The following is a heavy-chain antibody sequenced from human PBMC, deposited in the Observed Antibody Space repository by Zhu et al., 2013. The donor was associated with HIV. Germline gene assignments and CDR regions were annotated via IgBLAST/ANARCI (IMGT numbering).Heavy chain of an antibody. V-gene: IGHV1-8*01. CDR1: GYTFTSYD. CDR3: ARGRPTTGTDY. J-gene: IGHJ4*02. CDR2: MNPNSGNT. Sequence: QVQLVQSGAEVKKPGASVKVFCKASGYTFTSYDINWVRQATGQGLEWMGWMNPNSGNTGYAQNFQGRVAMTSDISISTAYMELSSLRSEDTAVYYCARGRPTTGTDYWGRGNPGHRPPQ. D-gene: IGHD1-1*01.